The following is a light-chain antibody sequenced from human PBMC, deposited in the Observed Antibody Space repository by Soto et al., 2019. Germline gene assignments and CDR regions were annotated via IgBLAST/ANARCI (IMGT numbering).Light chain of an antibody. V-gene: IGLV1-47*01. CDR2: RDN. CDR3: AAWDDSLRGVV. J-gene: IGLJ2*01. CDR1: TSNIEKFY. Sequence: QSVLTQPPSASATPGQRVTISCSGSTSNIEKFYVYWYQQLPGTAPKLLVYRDNQRPSGVPDRFSGSKSGTSASLAISGLRSDDEADYYCAAWDDSLRGVVFGVGTKLNVL.